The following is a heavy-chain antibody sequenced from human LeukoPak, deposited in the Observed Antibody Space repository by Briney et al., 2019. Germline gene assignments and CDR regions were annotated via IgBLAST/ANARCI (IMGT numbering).Heavy chain of an antibody. CDR2: IKGKTEGGTT. CDR3: TTEARENLGYCSGGSCQFDY. J-gene: IGHJ4*02. CDR1: GFTFSNAW. V-gene: IGHV3-15*01. D-gene: IGHD2-15*01. Sequence: GGSLRLSCAASGFTFSNAWMSWVRQAPGRGLEWVGRIKGKTEGGTTDYAAPVKGRFTISRDDSKNTLYLQMNSLKTEDTAVYYCTTEARENLGYCSGGSCQFDYWGQGTLVTVSS.